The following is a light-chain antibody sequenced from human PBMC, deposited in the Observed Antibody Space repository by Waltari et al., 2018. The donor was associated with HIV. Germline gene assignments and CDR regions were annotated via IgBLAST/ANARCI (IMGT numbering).Light chain of an antibody. V-gene: IGLV10-54*01. Sequence: AGLTQPSSVSKGLQQNVTLTCTGNDKNVGHEGAGWLLRHEGHPPEVLSYRGGARTAGISHKYFAPRSGNTASLTITGLQVDDEAVYYCSAWDSSRSEWVFGGGTKLTVL. CDR2: RGG. CDR1: DKNVGHEG. CDR3: SAWDSSRSEWV. J-gene: IGLJ3*02.